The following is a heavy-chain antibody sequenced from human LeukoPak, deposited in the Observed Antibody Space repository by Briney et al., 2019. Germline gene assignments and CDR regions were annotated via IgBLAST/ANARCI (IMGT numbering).Heavy chain of an antibody. CDR1: GFTFSSFA. CDR2: ISDDANNK. CDR3: ARGPLRLTPVGWFDP. Sequence: PGGSLRLSCAASGFTFSSFAMHWVRQAPGKGLEWVALISDDANNKYYADSEKGRFTISRDNSKNTLYLQMNSLRAEDTAVYYCARGPLRLTPVGWFDPWGQGTLVTVSS. J-gene: IGHJ5*02. D-gene: IGHD3-3*01. V-gene: IGHV3-30-3*01.